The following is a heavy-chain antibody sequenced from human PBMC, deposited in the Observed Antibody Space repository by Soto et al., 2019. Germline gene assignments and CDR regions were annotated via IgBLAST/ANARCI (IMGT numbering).Heavy chain of an antibody. Sequence: VQLVESGGGLVQPGRSLRLSCAASGFTFDDYAMHWVRQAPGKGLEWVSGISWNSGSIGYADSVKGRFTISRDNAKNSLYLQMNSLRAEDTALYYCAIFGVVINWFDPWGQGTLVTVSS. V-gene: IGHV3-9*01. CDR3: AIFGVVINWFDP. CDR1: GFTFDDYA. D-gene: IGHD3-3*01. J-gene: IGHJ5*02. CDR2: ISWNSGSI.